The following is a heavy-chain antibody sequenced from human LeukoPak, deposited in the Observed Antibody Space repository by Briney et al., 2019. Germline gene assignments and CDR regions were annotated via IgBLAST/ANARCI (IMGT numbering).Heavy chain of an antibody. CDR3: ARDLPAAAGTFDY. CDR1: GFTFSTSG. Sequence: PGGSLRLACAASGFTFSTSGIHWVRQAPGKGLEWVAFIRYDGSTKLYADSVKGRFTISRDNSKNTLYLQMNSLRAEDTAVYYCARDLPAAAGTFDYWGQGTLVTVSS. D-gene: IGHD6-13*01. J-gene: IGHJ4*02. CDR2: IRYDGSTK. V-gene: IGHV3-30*02.